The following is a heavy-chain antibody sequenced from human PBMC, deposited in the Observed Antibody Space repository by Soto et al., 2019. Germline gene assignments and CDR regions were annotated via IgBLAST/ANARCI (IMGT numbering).Heavy chain of an antibody. CDR3: ARVNLDYVTGMDV. CDR1: GGSISSGGYY. Sequence: SETLSLTCTVSGGSISSGGYYWNWIRQHPGKGLEWIGYIYDSGSTYYNPSLKSRVTMSLDTSKNQLSLKLTSVTAADTAVYYCARVNLDYVTGMDVWGQGTTVTVSS. CDR2: IYDSGST. J-gene: IGHJ6*02. D-gene: IGHD4-17*01. V-gene: IGHV4-31*03.